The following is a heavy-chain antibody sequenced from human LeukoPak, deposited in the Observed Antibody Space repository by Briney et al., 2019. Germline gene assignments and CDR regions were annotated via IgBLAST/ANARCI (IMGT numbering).Heavy chain of an antibody. CDR2: VHPNSGNT. CDR1: GYPFTTWE. J-gene: IGHJ5*02. CDR3: ARGPRNDP. V-gene: IGHV1-8*01. Sequence: ASVKVSCKTSGYPFTTWEINWVRQAAGQGLEWMGWVHPNSGNTAYAQKFQGRVTMTRDASISTAYMELSGLRFDDTAVYFCARGPRNDPWGQGTLVTVSS. D-gene: IGHD1-14*01.